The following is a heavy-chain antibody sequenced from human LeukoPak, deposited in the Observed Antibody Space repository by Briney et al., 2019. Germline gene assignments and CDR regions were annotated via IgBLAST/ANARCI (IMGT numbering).Heavy chain of an antibody. CDR1: GGSLRTYY. CDR2: VYSTGST. Sequence: SETLSLTCTVSGGSLRTYYWTWIRQAAGRGLEWIGRVYSTGSTNYNPSLKSRVTMSVDTSKDQFSLHLRSVTAADTAVYYCARIYGYAFDIWGQGTMVIVSA. J-gene: IGHJ3*02. V-gene: IGHV4-4*07. CDR3: ARIYGYAFDI. D-gene: IGHD5-18*01.